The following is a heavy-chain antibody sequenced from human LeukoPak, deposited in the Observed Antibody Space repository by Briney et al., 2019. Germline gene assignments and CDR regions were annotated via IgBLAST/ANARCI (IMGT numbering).Heavy chain of an antibody. Sequence: KSSETLSLTCTVSGGSISSYYWSWIRQPPGKGLEWIGYIYYSGSTNYNTSLKSRVTISVDTSKNQFSLKLSSVTAADTAVYYCARVRGYCSGGSCYGAFDIWGQGTMVTVSS. D-gene: IGHD2-15*01. CDR3: ARVRGYCSGGSCYGAFDI. CDR1: GGSISSYY. V-gene: IGHV4-59*01. J-gene: IGHJ3*02. CDR2: IYYSGST.